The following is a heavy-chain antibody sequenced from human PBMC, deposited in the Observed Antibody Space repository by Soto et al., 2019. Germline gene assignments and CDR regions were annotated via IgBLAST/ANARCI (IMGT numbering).Heavy chain of an antibody. CDR3: ARDLTYDFWSGYNYNWFDP. V-gene: IGHV1-8*01. D-gene: IGHD3-3*01. J-gene: IGHJ5*02. CDR2: MNPNSGNT. Sequence: ASVKVSCKASGYTFTSYDINWVRQATGQGLEWMGWMNPNSGNTGYAQKFQGRVTMTRNTSISTAYMELSSLRSEDTAVYYCARDLTYDFWSGYNYNWFDPWGQGTLVTVSS. CDR1: GYTFTSYD.